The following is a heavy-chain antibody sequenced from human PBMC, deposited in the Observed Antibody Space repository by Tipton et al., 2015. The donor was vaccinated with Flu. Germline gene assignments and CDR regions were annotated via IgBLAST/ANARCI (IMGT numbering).Heavy chain of an antibody. CDR1: GASFRDSY. J-gene: IGHJ4*02. V-gene: IGHV4-59*12. D-gene: IGHD3-10*01. CDR2: IFYNGIT. CDR3: ARGSGSGTYLIFDF. Sequence: TLSLTCTVSGASFRDSYWSWIRQTPGKGLEWIGYIFYNGITNYNPSLKGRVTISVDASKNQFSLKLSSVTAADTALYYCARGSGSGTYLIFDFWGQGTLATISS.